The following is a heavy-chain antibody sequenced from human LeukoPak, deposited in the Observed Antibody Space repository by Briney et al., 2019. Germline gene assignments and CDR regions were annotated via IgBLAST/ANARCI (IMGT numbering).Heavy chain of an antibody. CDR2: IIPIFGTA. V-gene: IGHV1-69*06. CDR3: AKDRYGDYEAPFHYYMDA. CDR1: GGTFSSYA. D-gene: IGHD5-12*01. Sequence: SVKVSCKASGGTFSSYAISWVRQAPGQGLEWMGGIIPIFGTANYAQKFQGRVTITADKSTSTAYMELSSLRSDDTAVYYCAKDRYGDYEAPFHYYMDAWGRGTTVTVSS. J-gene: IGHJ6*03.